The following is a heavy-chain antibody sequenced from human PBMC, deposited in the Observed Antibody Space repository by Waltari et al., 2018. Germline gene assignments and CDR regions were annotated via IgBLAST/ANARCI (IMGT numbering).Heavy chain of an antibody. Sequence: EVQLVESGGGLVKPGVSIRLSCAASGFTFSNAWMNWVRQAPGKGLEWVVRIKSKTDGGTTDYAAHVKGRFTISRDDLKNTLYLQMNSLKTEDTAVYYCSTNYFDTSGAPEGGYWGQGTLVTVSS. J-gene: IGHJ4*02. CDR1: GFTFSNAW. V-gene: IGHV3-15*07. CDR2: IKSKTDGGTT. CDR3: STNYFDTSGAPEGGY. D-gene: IGHD3-22*01.